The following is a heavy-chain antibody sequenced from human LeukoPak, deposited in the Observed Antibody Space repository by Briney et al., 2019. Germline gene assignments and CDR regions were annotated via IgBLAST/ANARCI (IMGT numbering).Heavy chain of an antibody. V-gene: IGHV4-59*01. J-gene: IGHJ4*02. CDR3: ARDYQGGYFDS. D-gene: IGHD2-15*01. CDR2: IHSSGST. CDR1: GGSISSYY. Sequence: SESLSLTCTVSGGSISSYYWSWIRQPPGKRLEWIGYIHSSGSTKYNPSLESRVTISVDTSKNQFSLGLSSVTAADTALYYCARDYQGGYFDSWCQGTLVTVSS.